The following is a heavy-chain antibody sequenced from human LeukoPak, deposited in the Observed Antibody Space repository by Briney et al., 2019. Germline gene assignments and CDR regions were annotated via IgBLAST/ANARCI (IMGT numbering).Heavy chain of an antibody. CDR2: ISSSSSDI. J-gene: IGHJ4*02. D-gene: IGHD2/OR15-2a*01. CDR1: GFTFSSYT. CDR3: AKDFSFL. V-gene: IGHV3-21*01. Sequence: GGSLRLSCAASGFTFSSYTMNWVRQAPGKGLEWVSCISSSSSDIYYADSVKGRFTISRDDAQNSLYLQMNSLRAEDTAVYYCAKDFSFLWGQGTLVTVSS.